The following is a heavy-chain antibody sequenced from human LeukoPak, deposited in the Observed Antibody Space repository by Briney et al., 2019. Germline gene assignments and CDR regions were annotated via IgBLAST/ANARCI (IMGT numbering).Heavy chain of an antibody. CDR3: ARDISSSWIFDY. Sequence: SETLSLTCTVSGGSISSYYWSWIRRPPGKGLEWIGYIYYSGSTNYNPSLKSRVTISVDTSKNQFSLKLSSVTAADTAVYYCARDISSSWIFDYWGQGTLVTVSS. V-gene: IGHV4-59*01. CDR2: IYYSGST. J-gene: IGHJ4*02. CDR1: GGSISSYY. D-gene: IGHD6-13*01.